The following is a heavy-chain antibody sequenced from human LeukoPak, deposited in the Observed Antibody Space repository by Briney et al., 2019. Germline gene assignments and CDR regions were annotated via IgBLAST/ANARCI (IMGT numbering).Heavy chain of an antibody. Sequence: GESLKISCKGFGYTFNRYWIGWVRQLPGKGLEWMGIIYPGDSDTIYSPSFQGQVTISADKSNNTAYLQWSGLKASDTAMYYCVRPSGFSGRDHYYYFYMDVWGKGTTVTVSS. CDR2: IYPGDSDT. J-gene: IGHJ6*03. D-gene: IGHD1-14*01. V-gene: IGHV5-51*01. CDR1: GYTFNRYW. CDR3: VRPSGFSGRDHYYYFYMDV.